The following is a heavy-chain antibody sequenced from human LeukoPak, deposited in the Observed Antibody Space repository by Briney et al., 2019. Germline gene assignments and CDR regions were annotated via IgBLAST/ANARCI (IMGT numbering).Heavy chain of an antibody. D-gene: IGHD3-3*01. CDR2: IYYSGST. CDR1: GGSISRYY. CDR3: ASRSSIWSGYQDTLYYFDS. J-gene: IGHJ4*02. Sequence: PSETLSLTCTVSGGSISRYYWSWIRQPPGKRLEWIGHIYYSGSTNYNPSLKSRVTISVDTSKNQFPLKLSSVTAADTAVYYCASRSSIWSGYQDTLYYFDSWGQGTLVTVSS. V-gene: IGHV4-59*01.